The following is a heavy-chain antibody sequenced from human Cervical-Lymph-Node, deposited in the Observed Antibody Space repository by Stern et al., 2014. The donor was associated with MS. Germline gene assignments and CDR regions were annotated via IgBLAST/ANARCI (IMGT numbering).Heavy chain of an antibody. CDR3: AKDDSWELPDYYYGMDV. D-gene: IGHD1-26*01. J-gene: IGHJ6*02. CDR2: ISYDGSNK. CDR1: GFTFSSYG. Sequence: QVQLVESGGGVVQPGRSLRLSCAASGFTFSSYGMHWVRQAPGQGLEWVAVISYDGSNKYYADSVKGRFTISRDNSKNTLYLQMNSLRAEDTAVYYWAKDDSWELPDYYYGMDVWGQGTTVTVSS. V-gene: IGHV3-30*18.